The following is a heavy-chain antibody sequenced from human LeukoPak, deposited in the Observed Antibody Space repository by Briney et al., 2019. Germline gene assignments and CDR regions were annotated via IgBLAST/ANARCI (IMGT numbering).Heavy chain of an antibody. CDR3: ARDASAYYYDSSGYRFDY. J-gene: IGHJ4*02. V-gene: IGHV1-69*05. CDR2: IIPIFGTA. CDR1: GGTFSSYA. Sequence: SVKVSCKASGGTFSSYAISWVRQAPGQGLEWMGRIIPIFGTANYAQKFQGRVTITTDESRSTAYMELSSLRSADTAVYYCARDASAYYYDSSGYRFDYWGQGTLVTVSP. D-gene: IGHD3-22*01.